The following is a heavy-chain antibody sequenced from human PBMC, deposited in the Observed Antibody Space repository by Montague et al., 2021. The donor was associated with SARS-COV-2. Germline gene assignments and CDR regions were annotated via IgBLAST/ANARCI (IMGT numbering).Heavy chain of an antibody. CDR2: IYNSATT. CDR1: GGAITKSNLY. CDR3: ARLTFWADIVVVVPYLHY. V-gene: IGHV4-39*01. D-gene: IGHD2-15*01. J-gene: IGHJ4*02. Sequence: SETLSLTCTVSGGAITKSNLYWGWIRHPPGKVLEWIGTIYNSATTYYNSSLKIRVTISVDTSKNQFSLKLSSVAAADTSVYYCARLTFWADIVVVVPYLHYWGQGTLVAVSA.